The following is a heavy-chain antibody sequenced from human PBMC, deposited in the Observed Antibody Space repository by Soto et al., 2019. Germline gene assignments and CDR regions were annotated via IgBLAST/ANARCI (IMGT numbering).Heavy chain of an antibody. V-gene: IGHV3-7*01. CDR3: ARDLYYGSGSYQTLDY. CDR1: GFTFSSYW. J-gene: IGHJ4*02. CDR2: IKQDGSEK. Sequence: PGGSLRLSCAASGFTFSSYWMSWVRQAPGKGLEWVANIKQDGSEKYYVDSVKGRFTISRDNAKNSLYLQMNSLRAEDTAVYYCARDLYYGSGSYQTLDYWGQGTLVTVSS. D-gene: IGHD3-10*01.